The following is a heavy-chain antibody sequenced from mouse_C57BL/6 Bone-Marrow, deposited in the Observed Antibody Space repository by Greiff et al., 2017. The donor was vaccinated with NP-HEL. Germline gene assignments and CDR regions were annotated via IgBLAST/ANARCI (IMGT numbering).Heavy chain of an antibody. CDR2: IRSKSNNYAT. D-gene: IGHD1-1*01. J-gene: IGHJ2*01. CDR3: VSDYYGSSYVDY. V-gene: IGHV10-1*01. Sequence: VKVVESGGGLVQPKGSLKLSCAASGFSFNTYAMNWVRQAPGKGLEWVARIRSKSNNYATYYADSVKDRFTISRDDSESMLYLQMNNLKTEDTAMYYCVSDYYGSSYVDYWGQGTTLTVSS. CDR1: GFSFNTYA.